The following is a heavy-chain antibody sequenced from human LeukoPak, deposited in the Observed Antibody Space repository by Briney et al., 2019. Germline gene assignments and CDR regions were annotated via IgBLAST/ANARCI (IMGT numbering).Heavy chain of an antibody. CDR1: GGSISSYY. V-gene: IGHV4-59*08. Sequence: SETLSLTCTVSGGSISSYYWSWIRQPPGKGLEWIGYIYYSGSTNYNPSLKSRLTISVDTSKNQFSLKLRSVTAADTAVYFCARRDAFDIWGQGTMVTVSS. CDR3: ARRDAFDI. J-gene: IGHJ3*02. CDR2: IYYSGST.